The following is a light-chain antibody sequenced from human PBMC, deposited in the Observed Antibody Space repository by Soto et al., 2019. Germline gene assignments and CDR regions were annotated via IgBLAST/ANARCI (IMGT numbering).Light chain of an antibody. CDR3: QQCRNWPLT. CDR2: DAS. J-gene: IGKJ4*01. CDR1: QNVYNN. Sequence: EIVMTQSPATLSVSPGEGATLSCKASQNVYNNLAWYQQRPGQPPRLLIYDASTRATGISGRFSGSGYGTEFPLTISSLQSEDFTDYFCQQCRNWPLTFGGGTKVEIK. V-gene: IGKV3-15*01.